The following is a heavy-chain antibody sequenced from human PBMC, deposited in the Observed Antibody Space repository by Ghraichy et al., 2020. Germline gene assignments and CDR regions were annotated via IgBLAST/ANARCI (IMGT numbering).Heavy chain of an antibody. V-gene: IGHV3-21*01. Sequence: GESLNISCAASGFTFSSYSMNWVRQAPGKGLEWVSSISSSSSYIYYADSVKGRFTISRDNAKNSLYLQMNSLRAEDTAVYYCARDWVLDYWGQGTLVTVPS. CDR2: ISSSSSYI. J-gene: IGHJ4*02. CDR1: GFTFSSYS. CDR3: ARDWVLDY. D-gene: IGHD3-16*01.